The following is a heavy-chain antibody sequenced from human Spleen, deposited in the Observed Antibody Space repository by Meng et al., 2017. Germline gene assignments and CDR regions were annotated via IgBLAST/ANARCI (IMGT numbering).Heavy chain of an antibody. V-gene: IGHV4-4*02. CDR2: IHHTGST. J-gene: IGHJ4*02. D-gene: IGHD2/OR15-2a*01. CDR3: ASAGYYCLDY. Sequence: VPLQESGPGLVKPSGTLSLTCAVSGGSISSGNWWSWVRQPPGKRLEWIGEIHHTGSTNYNPSFKSRVTILVDKSENLFSLRLTSVTAADTAVYYCASAGYYCLDYWGQGSLVTVSS. CDR1: GGSISSGNW.